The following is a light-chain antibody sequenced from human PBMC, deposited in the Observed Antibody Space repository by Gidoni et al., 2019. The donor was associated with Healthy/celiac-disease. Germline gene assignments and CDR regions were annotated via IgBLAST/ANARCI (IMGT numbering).Light chain of an antibody. Sequence: DIALTQSPGTLSLSPGERATLTCSASQSVSSIYLAWYQQKHGQAPPLLIYCASSRSTGIPDRFSGSGSGTDFTLTISRLEPEDVAVYYCQQYGSSPPWTFGQGTKVEIK. CDR2: CAS. V-gene: IGKV3-20*01. CDR1: QSVSSIY. CDR3: QQYGSSPPWT. J-gene: IGKJ1*01.